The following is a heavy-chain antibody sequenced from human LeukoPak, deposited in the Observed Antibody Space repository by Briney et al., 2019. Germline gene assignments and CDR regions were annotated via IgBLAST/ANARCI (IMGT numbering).Heavy chain of an antibody. D-gene: IGHD6-13*01. CDR1: GGSISTYY. CDR3: ARHGIVDSSRKYYFDY. J-gene: IGHJ4*02. V-gene: IGHV4-59*08. CDR2: IYYSGST. Sequence: PSETLSLTCTVSGGSISTYYWSWIRQPPGKGLEWIGYIYYSGSTSYNPSLKSRVTISVDTSKNQFSLELSSVTAADTAVYYCARHGIVDSSRKYYFDYWAREPWSPSPQ.